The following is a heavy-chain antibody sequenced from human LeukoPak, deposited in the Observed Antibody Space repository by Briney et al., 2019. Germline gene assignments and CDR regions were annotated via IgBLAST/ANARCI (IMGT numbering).Heavy chain of an antibody. J-gene: IGHJ5*02. D-gene: IGHD5-18*01. Sequence: PSETLSLTCTVSNDSINTYSWNWIRQPAGNGLEWIGRIYTTGTTDYNPSLKSRVTMSVDTSKNHFSLKMTSITAADTAVYYCARGVDTAIVSGGYNFFDPWGQGILVTVSS. CDR2: IYTTGTT. CDR1: NDSINTYS. CDR3: ARGVDTAIVSGGYNFFDP. V-gene: IGHV4-4*07.